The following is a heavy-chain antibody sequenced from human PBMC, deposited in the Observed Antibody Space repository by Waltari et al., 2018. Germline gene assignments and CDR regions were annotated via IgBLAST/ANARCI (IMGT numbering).Heavy chain of an antibody. Sequence: EVQLVQSGGGLVQPGGSLRLSCEASGFIFRNYFMTWVRQAPGKGRHWVDNRKEDGSEECYMDSVKGRFTISRDNAKNSLFLQMNSLRADDTAVYYCARAGGVSNRFDYWGQGARVTVSS. D-gene: IGHD3-10*01. CDR2: RKEDGSEE. CDR1: GFIFRNYF. CDR3: ARAGGVSNRFDY. V-gene: IGHV3-7*03. J-gene: IGHJ4*02.